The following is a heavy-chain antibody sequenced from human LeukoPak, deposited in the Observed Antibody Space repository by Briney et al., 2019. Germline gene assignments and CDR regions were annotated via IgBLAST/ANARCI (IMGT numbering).Heavy chain of an antibody. J-gene: IGHJ4*02. V-gene: IGHV3-20*04. Sequence: GGSLRLSCAASGFTFDDYGMSWVRQAPGKGLEWVSSIKWNGGSTGYADSVKGRFTISRDNAKNSLYLQMNSLRAEDTAVYYCARDKVVGATNFDYWGEGTLVTVSS. D-gene: IGHD1-26*01. CDR1: GFTFDDYG. CDR3: ARDKVVGATNFDY. CDR2: IKWNGGST.